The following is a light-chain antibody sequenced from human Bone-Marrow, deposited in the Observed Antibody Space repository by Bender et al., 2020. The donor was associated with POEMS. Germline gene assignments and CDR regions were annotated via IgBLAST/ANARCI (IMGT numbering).Light chain of an antibody. Sequence: SYVLTQSPSVSVAPGKTARVTCGGDRIGIKLVHWYRQRPGEAPVVVIDGYGDRPSGIPERFSGSKSGNTATLTISGVEAGDEADYYCQGWDSGINHVVFGGWTRLTVL. J-gene: IGLJ3*02. CDR2: GYG. CDR1: RIGIKL. CDR3: QGWDSGINHVV. V-gene: IGLV3-21*04.